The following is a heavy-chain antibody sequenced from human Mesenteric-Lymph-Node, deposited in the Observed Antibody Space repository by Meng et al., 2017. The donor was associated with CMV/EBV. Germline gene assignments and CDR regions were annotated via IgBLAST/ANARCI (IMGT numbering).Heavy chain of an antibody. J-gene: IGHJ6*02. Sequence: GGSLRLSCAASGFTFSSYWMSWVRQAPGKGLEWVANIKQDGSEKYYVDSVKGRFTISRDNAKNSLYLQMNSLRAEDTAVYYCARDEYCSSTSCYNYGMDVWGQGTTVTV. D-gene: IGHD2-2*01. V-gene: IGHV3-7*01. CDR3: ARDEYCSSTSCYNYGMDV. CDR2: IKQDGSEK. CDR1: GFTFSSYW.